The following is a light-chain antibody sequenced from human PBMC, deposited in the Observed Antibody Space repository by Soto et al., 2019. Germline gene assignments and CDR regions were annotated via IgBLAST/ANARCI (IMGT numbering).Light chain of an antibody. CDR2: EVN. CDR3: CSYTGRPIFVL. J-gene: IGLJ2*01. V-gene: IGLV2-8*01. CDR1: SSDVGGYNY. Sequence: QSVLTQPPSASGSPGHSVTLSCTGTSSDVGGYNYVSWYQQHPGKAPKLIISEVNKRPSGVPDRFSGSKSGNTASLTVSGLQAEDEADYYCCSYTGRPIFVLFGGGTKLTVL.